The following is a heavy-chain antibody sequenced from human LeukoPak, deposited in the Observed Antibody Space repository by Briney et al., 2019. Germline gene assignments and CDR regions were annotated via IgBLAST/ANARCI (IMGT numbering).Heavy chain of an antibody. Sequence: GGSLRLSCAASGLTFSRYGMHWVRQAPGKGLEWVAVISYDGSDEYYADSVKGRFTISRDNSKNTLYLQMNSLRAEDTAVYYCASLKEGLLWFGKLLTRGDGMDVWGQGTTVTVSS. D-gene: IGHD3-10*01. J-gene: IGHJ6*02. CDR3: ASLKEGLLWFGKLLTRGDGMDV. V-gene: IGHV3-30*03. CDR1: GLTFSRYG. CDR2: ISYDGSDE.